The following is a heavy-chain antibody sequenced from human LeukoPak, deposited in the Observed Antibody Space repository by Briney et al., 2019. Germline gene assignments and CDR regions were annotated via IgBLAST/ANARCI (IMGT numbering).Heavy chain of an antibody. V-gene: IGHV3-23*01. Sequence: PGGSLRLSCAASGFTFSSYAMSWVRQAPGKGLEWVSAISGSGGSTYYADSVKGRFTISRDNSKNTLYLQMNSLRAEDTAVYYCAKELAYCGGDCYTSFDYWGQGTLVTVSS. CDR1: GFTFSSYA. CDR2: ISGSGGST. D-gene: IGHD2-21*02. CDR3: AKELAYCGGDCYTSFDY. J-gene: IGHJ4*02.